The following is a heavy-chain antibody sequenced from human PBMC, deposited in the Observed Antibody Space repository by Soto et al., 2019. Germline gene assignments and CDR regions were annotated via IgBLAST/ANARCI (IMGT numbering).Heavy chain of an antibody. V-gene: IGHV3-23*01. J-gene: IGHJ6*02. CDR2: ISGSGGST. CDR3: AKDGQWLVPVYGMDV. D-gene: IGHD6-19*01. Sequence: GGSLRLSCAASGLTFSSYAMSWVRQAPGKGLEWVSAISGSGGSTYYADSVKGRFTISRDNSKNTLYLQMNSLRAEDTAVYYCAKDGQWLVPVYGMDVWGQGTTVTVSS. CDR1: GLTFSSYA.